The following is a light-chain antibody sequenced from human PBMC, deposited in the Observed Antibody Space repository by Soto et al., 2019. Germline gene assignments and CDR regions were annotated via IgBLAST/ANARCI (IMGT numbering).Light chain of an antibody. Sequence: DIQMTQSPSTLSASVGDRVTITCRASQSISPWLAWYQQKPGKAPKVLIYKTSTLQSGVTSRFSGSGSGTEFTLTISSLQPDDFATYYCQHYKTYSRTFGQGTKVEI. CDR2: KTS. J-gene: IGKJ1*01. CDR1: QSISPW. CDR3: QHYKTYSRT. V-gene: IGKV1-5*03.